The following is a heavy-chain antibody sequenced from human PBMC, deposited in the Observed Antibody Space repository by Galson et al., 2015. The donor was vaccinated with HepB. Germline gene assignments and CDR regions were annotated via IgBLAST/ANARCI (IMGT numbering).Heavy chain of an antibody. CDR3: AKMGLRLGELSGIDY. D-gene: IGHD3-16*02. J-gene: IGHJ4*02. V-gene: IGHV3-23*01. Sequence: SLRLSCAASGFTFSSYAMSWVRQAPGKGLEWVSAISGSGGSTYYADSVKGRFTISRDNSKNTLYLQMNSLRAEDTAVYYCAKMGLRLGELSGIDYWGQGTLVTVSS. CDR2: ISGSGGST. CDR1: GFTFSSYA.